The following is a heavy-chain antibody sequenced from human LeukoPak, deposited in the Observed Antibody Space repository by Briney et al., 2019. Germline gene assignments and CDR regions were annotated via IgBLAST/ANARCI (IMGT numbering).Heavy chain of an antibody. V-gene: IGHV3-30*02. J-gene: IGHJ4*02. CDR1: GFTFTNYV. CDR2: IQYDGSKK. Sequence: GGSLRLSCVASGFTFTNYVIHWVRQAPGKGLEWVTFIQYDGSKKYYADSVKGRFTISRDNSKNTLYLEMNSLRAEDTAVYYCAKDIGSYYDYWGQGILVTVSS. CDR3: AKDIGSYYDY. D-gene: IGHD3-10*01.